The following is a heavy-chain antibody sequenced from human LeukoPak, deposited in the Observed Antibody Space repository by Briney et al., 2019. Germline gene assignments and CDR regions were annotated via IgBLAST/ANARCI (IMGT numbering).Heavy chain of an antibody. Sequence: ASVKVSCKASGYTLSSHDINWVRQATGQGLEWMGWMNPNSGNTGYAQKFQGRLNMTRNTSISTAYMELSSLRSEDTAVYYCARRVGSGWPVQHWGQGTLVTVSS. D-gene: IGHD6-19*01. V-gene: IGHV1-8*01. CDR1: GYTLSSHD. J-gene: IGHJ1*01. CDR2: MNPNSGNT. CDR3: ARRVGSGWPVQH.